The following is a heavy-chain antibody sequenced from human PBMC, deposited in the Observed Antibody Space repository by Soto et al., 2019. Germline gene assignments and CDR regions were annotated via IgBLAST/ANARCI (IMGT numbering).Heavy chain of an antibody. CDR1: GYSFNTYG. CDR2: INTHSGNP. CDR3: ARAGLTTLELATTY. D-gene: IGHD5-12*01. V-gene: IGHV1-18*01. Sequence: QVQLVQSGGVVKKPGASVKVSCKASGYSFNTYGINWVRQAPGQGLEWMGWINTHSGNPSYAQKFQGRVTMTTDTSTGTAYMEVRSLTSDDTAVYFCARAGLTTLELATTYWGQGTLVTVSS. J-gene: IGHJ4*02.